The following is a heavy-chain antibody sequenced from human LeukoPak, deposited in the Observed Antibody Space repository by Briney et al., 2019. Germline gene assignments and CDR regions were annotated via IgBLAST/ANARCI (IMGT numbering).Heavy chain of an antibody. J-gene: IGHJ4*02. Sequence: SVKVSCKASGGTFSSYTISWVRQAPGQGLEWMGRIIPILGIANYAQKFQGRVTITADKSTSTAYMELSSLRSEDTAVYYCARVGARSSGYDYWGQGTLVTVSS. CDR2: IIPILGIA. CDR3: ARVGARSSGYDY. CDR1: GGTFSSYT. D-gene: IGHD5-12*01. V-gene: IGHV1-69*02.